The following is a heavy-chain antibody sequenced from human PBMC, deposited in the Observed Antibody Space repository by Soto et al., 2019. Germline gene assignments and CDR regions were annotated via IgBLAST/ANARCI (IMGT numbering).Heavy chain of an antibody. CDR1: GFTVSSNY. D-gene: IGHD3-22*01. V-gene: IGHV3-53*05. CDR2: IYSDGST. CDR3: AKDTYYHDSSGYYVFDY. Sequence: GGSLRLSCAASGFTVSSNYMSWVRQAPGKGLEWVSVIYSDGSTYYADSVKGRFTISRDNSKNTLYLQMNSLRAEDTAVYYCAKDTYYHDSSGYYVFDYWGQGT. J-gene: IGHJ4*02.